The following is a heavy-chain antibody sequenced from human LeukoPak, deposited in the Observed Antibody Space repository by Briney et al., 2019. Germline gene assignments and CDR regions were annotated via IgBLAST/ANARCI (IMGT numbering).Heavy chain of an antibody. CDR1: GGSISSYY. D-gene: IGHD3-22*01. CDR2: FQNSGST. Sequence: SSETLSLTCTVSGGSISSYYWSWIRQPPGKGLEWIAYFQNSGSTNYNPSLKSRVTISVDTSKNQFSLKLSSVTAADTAVYFCARGPPTDYYDSSGFYYVFDYWGQGTLVTVSS. J-gene: IGHJ4*02. V-gene: IGHV4-59*12. CDR3: ARGPPTDYYDSSGFYYVFDY.